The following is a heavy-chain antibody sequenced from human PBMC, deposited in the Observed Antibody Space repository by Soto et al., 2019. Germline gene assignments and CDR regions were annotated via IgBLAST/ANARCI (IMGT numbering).Heavy chain of an antibody. CDR2: IYYSGST. CDR3: ARVGTIAARRSFYYYYGMDV. D-gene: IGHD6-6*01. CDR1: GGSISSGGYY. Sequence: QVQLQESGPGLVKPSQTLSLTCTVSGGSISSGGYYWSWIRQHPGKGLEWIGYIYYSGSTYYNPSLQRRVTISVDTSKNQFSLKLSSVTAADTAVYYWARVGTIAARRSFYYYYGMDVWGQGTTVTVSS. J-gene: IGHJ6*02. V-gene: IGHV4-31*03.